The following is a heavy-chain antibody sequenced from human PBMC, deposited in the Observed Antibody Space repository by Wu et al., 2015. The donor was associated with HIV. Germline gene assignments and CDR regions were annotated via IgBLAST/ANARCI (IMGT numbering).Heavy chain of an antibody. Sequence: QVQLVQSGAEVKKPGSSVKVSCKASGGTFSSYAISWVRQAPGQGLEWMGGIIPLFGTTIYAQKFQGRVTITTDRSSVTAYMELSSLRSEDTAVYYCARDLARDTMIRDRPRFPMDVWGQGTTVTVSS. J-gene: IGHJ6*02. CDR1: GGTFSSYA. CDR3: ARDLARDTMIRDRPRFPMDV. V-gene: IGHV1-69*05. D-gene: IGHD3-10*01. CDR2: IIPLFGTT.